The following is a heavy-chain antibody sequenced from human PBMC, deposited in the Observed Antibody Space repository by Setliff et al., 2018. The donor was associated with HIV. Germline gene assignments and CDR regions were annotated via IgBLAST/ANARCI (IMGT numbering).Heavy chain of an antibody. V-gene: IGHV4-59*01. D-gene: IGHD3-3*01. CDR3: ARGVNFDY. J-gene: IGHJ4*02. CDR1: GGSISSCY. Sequence: SETLSLTCSVSGGSISSCYWTWIRQPPGKGLEWIGYIYIYNSGSTNYNPSLTSRVTISVDTSRNQFSLKLTSVTAADTAIYYCARGVNFDYWGQGTQVTVSS. CDR2: IYIYNSGST.